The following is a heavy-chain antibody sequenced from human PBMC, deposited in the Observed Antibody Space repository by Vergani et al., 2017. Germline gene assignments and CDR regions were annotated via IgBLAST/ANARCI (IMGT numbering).Heavy chain of an antibody. CDR3: ASVSGQQPPYFYYCMDV. CDR1: GYSIRNGYY. CDR2: IYHSGST. D-gene: IGHD6-13*01. Sequence: QVQLQESGPGLVEPSETLSLTCAVSGYSIRNGYYWGWIRQPPAKGLEWIGSIYHSGSTHYNPSLKSRVTISVDTSKNDFSLKVTSVTAADTAVYYCASVSGQQPPYFYYCMDVWGKGTTVTVSS. V-gene: IGHV4-38-2*01. J-gene: IGHJ6*03.